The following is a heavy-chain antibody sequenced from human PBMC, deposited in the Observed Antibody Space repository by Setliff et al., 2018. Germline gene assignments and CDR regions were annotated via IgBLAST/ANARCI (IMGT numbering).Heavy chain of an antibody. D-gene: IGHD6-6*01. V-gene: IGHV4-39*07. Sequence: SETLSLTCTVSGASISNRDYHWGWIRQSPGKGLEWIGHMYDSGSTNYNPSLKSRVTISIDTSRDQFSLKLISMIAADTAVYYCARGRNIAARLLDSWGQGTLVTVSS. CDR3: ARGRNIAARLLDS. J-gene: IGHJ4*02. CDR2: MYDSGST. CDR1: GASISNRDYH.